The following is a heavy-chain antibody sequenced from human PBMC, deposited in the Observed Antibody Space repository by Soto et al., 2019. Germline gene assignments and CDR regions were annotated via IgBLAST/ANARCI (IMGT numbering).Heavy chain of an antibody. J-gene: IGHJ4*02. CDR2: ISHSGST. D-gene: IGHD5-18*01. Sequence: QVQLQESGPGLVKPSQTLSLTCTVSGGSISSSAYYWSWIRQHPGKGLEWIGYISHSGSTYYNPSLTSRVIISVDKSKNQFSLCLTSVTDEDTAVDYCAREYTYGSNFFDCWGQGALVTVSS. CDR3: AREYTYGSNFFDC. CDR1: GGSISSSAYY. V-gene: IGHV4-31*03.